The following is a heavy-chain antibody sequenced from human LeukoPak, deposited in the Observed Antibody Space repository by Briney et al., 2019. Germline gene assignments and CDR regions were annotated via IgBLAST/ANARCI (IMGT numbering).Heavy chain of an antibody. CDR1: GYTFTGYY. D-gene: IGHD5-24*01. CDR3: ARDRSGALQFDY. V-gene: IGHV1-2*02. Sequence: ASVKVSCKASGYTFTGYYMHWVRQAPGQGLEWMRWINPNSGGTNYAQKFQGRVTMTRDTSISTAYMELSRLRSDDTAVYYCARDRSGALQFDYWGQGTLVTVSS. J-gene: IGHJ4*02. CDR2: INPNSGGT.